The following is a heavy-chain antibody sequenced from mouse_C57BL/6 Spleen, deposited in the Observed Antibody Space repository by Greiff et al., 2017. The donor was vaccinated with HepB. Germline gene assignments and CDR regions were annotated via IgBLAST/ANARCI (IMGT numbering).Heavy chain of an antibody. CDR1: GYTFTSYW. CDR3: ARAGGDSSGSYFDY. CDR2: IDPSDSYT. D-gene: IGHD3-2*02. Sequence: QVQLQQPGAELVKPGASVKLSCKASGYTFTSYWMQWVKQRPGQGLEWIGEIDPSDSYTNYNQKFKGKATLTVDTSSSTAYMQLSSLTSEDSAVYYCARAGGDSSGSYFDYWGQGTTLTVSS. J-gene: IGHJ2*01. V-gene: IGHV1-50*01.